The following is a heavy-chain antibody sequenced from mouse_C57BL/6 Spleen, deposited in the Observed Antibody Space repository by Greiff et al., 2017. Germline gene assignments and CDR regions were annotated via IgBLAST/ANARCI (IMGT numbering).Heavy chain of an antibody. CDR3: ARRGHYYYGNSYLDD. J-gene: IGHJ2*01. Sequence: QVQLQQSGPELVKPGASVKLSCKASGYAFSSSWMNWVKQRPGRGLEWIGRIYPGDGDTNYNGKFKGKATLTADKSSSTAYMQLSSLTSEDSAVYFCARRGHYYYGNSYLDDWGQGTTLTVSS. CDR1: GYAFSSSW. V-gene: IGHV1-82*01. D-gene: IGHD1-1*01. CDR2: IYPGDGDT.